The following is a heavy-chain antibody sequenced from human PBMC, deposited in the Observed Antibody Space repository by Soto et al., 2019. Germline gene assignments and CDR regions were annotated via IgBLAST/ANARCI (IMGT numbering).Heavy chain of an antibody. CDR2: ISGSGGST. V-gene: IGHV3-23*01. Sequence: PGGSLRLSCAASGFTFISYAMSWVRQAPGKGREWVSAISGSGGSTYYADSVKGRFTISRDNSKNTLYLQMNSLRAEDTAVYYCAKVPLLWFGESRLNGMDVWGQGTTVTVSS. J-gene: IGHJ6*02. D-gene: IGHD3-10*01. CDR3: AKVPLLWFGESRLNGMDV. CDR1: GFTFISYA.